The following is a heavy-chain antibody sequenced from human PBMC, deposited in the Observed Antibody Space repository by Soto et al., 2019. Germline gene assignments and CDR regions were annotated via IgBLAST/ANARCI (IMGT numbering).Heavy chain of an antibody. CDR2: ISYDGSNK. V-gene: IGHV3-30*18. J-gene: IGHJ4*02. CDR1: GFTFSSYG. CDR3: AKDRISRATTLDY. D-gene: IGHD1-26*01. Sequence: PGGSLRLSCAASGFTFSSYGMHWVRQAPGKGLEWVAVISYDGSNKYYADSVKGRFTISRDNSKNTLYLQMNSLRAEDTAVYYCAKDRISRATTLDYWGQGTLVTVSS.